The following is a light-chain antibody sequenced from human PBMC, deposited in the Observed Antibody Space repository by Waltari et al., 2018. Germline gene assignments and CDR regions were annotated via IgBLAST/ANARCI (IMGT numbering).Light chain of an antibody. Sequence: QSALTQSAYVSASPGQSITISCTGTSSDVGGYNYVSWYQPHPGKAPKPIIPHLNNLPSGVSDRFPGSKAGNTASRTISRLQAEDEAYYYCSSYIHYRSTYVVFGGGTKLTVL. CDR3: SSYIHYRSTYVV. V-gene: IGLV2-14*03. CDR1: SSDVGGYNY. CDR2: HLN. J-gene: IGLJ3*02.